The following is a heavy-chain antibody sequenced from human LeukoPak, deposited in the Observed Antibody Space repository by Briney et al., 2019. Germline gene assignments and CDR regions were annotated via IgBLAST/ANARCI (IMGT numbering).Heavy chain of an antibody. CDR3: ARVPYYAIDS. Sequence: PGGSLRLSCAASGFTFDDYAMHWVRQAPGKGLEWVSGISWNSGSIGYADSVKGRFTISRDNAKSSLYLQMDSLRAEDTAVYYCARVPYYAIDSWGQGTLVTVSS. CDR2: ISWNSGSI. D-gene: IGHD3-22*01. J-gene: IGHJ4*02. V-gene: IGHV3-9*01. CDR1: GFTFDDYA.